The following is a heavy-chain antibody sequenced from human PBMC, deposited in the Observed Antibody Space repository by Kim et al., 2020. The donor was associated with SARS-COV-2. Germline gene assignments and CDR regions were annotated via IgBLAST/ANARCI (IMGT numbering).Heavy chain of an antibody. V-gene: IGHV3-23*03. CDR3: AKGAYGSGPFDY. Sequence: GGSLRLSCAASGFTFSSYAMSWVRQAPGKGLEWVSVIYSGGSSTYYADSVKGRFTISRDNSKNTLYLQMNSLRAEDTAVYYCAKGAYGSGPFDYWGQGTLVTVSS. J-gene: IGHJ4*02. D-gene: IGHD3-10*01. CDR2: IYSGGSST. CDR1: GFTFSSYA.